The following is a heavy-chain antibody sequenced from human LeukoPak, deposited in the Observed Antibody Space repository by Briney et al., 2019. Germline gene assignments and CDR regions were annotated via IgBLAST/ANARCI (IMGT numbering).Heavy chain of an antibody. Sequence: PGGSLRLSCAASGFTFSSYWMHRVRQAPGKGLVWVSRINSDGSSTSYADSVKGRFTISRDNAKNTLYLQMNSLRAEDTAVYYCAEGDSSTSCYCDAFDIWGQGTMVTVSS. D-gene: IGHD2-2*01. V-gene: IGHV3-74*01. CDR1: GFTFSSYW. CDR3: AEGDSSTSCYCDAFDI. CDR2: INSDGSST. J-gene: IGHJ3*02.